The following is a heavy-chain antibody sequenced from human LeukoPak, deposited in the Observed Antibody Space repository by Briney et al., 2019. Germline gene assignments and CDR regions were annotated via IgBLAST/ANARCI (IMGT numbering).Heavy chain of an antibody. Sequence: GGSLRLSCAASGFTFSTYWMHWVRQAPGKGLVWVSRINGDGSSSTYADSVKGRFTISRDNAKNSLYLQMNSLRAEDTAVYYCARASGTYSLYWHFDLWGRGTLVTVSS. CDR3: ARASGTYSLYWHFDL. CDR1: GFTFSTYW. V-gene: IGHV3-74*01. CDR2: INGDGSSS. J-gene: IGHJ2*01. D-gene: IGHD1-26*01.